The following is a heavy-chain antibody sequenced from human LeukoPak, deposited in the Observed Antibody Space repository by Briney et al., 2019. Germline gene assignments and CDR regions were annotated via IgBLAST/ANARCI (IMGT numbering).Heavy chain of an antibody. J-gene: IGHJ4*02. V-gene: IGHV5-10-1*01. CDR1: GYSFTSYW. CDR2: IDPSDSYT. D-gene: IGHD6-13*01. Sequence: GESLKISCKGSGYSFTSYWISWVRQMPGKGLEWMGRIDPSDSYTNYSPSFQGHVTISADKSIGTAYLQWSSLKASDTAMYYCARLLAGAAAGTKSDYWGQGTLVTVSS. CDR3: ARLLAGAAAGTKSDY.